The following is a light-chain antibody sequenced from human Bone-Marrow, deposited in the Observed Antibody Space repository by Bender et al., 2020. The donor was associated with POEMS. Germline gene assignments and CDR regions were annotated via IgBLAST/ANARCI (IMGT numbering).Light chain of an antibody. CDR2: EGS. V-gene: IGLV2-23*01. CDR1: SGDVA. CDR3: CSYAGSRTYI. Sequence: QSALTQPASVSGSPGQSVTISCTGISGDVAVSWYQQHPGKAPKVIIYEGSKRPSGVSNRFSGSKSGNTASLTISGLQAEDEADYYCCSYAGSRTYIFGSGTKVTVL. J-gene: IGLJ1*01.